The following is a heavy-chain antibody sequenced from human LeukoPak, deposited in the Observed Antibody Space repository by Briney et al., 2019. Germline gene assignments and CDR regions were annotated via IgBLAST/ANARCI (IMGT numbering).Heavy chain of an antibody. CDR2: IYYSGST. Sequence: SQTLSLTCTVSGDPISSGGYSWRWIRQHPGKGLEWIGYIYYSGSTNYNPSLKSRVTMSVDTSKNQFSLKLSSVTAADTAVYYCARERARSYCSSTSCYTEDFDYWGQGTLVTVSS. V-gene: IGHV4-31*03. D-gene: IGHD2-2*02. CDR3: ARERARSYCSSTSCYTEDFDY. J-gene: IGHJ4*02. CDR1: GDPISSGGYS.